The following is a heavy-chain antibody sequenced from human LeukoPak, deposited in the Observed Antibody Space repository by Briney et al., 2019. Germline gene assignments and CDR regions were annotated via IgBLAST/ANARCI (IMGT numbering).Heavy chain of an antibody. CDR1: GGSFSGYY. CDR2: IYTSGST. Sequence: SETLSLTCAVYGGSFSGYYWSWIRQPPGKGLEWIGRIYTSGSTNYNPSLKSRVTMSLDTSKNQFSLRLSSVTVADTAVYYCAREVASLDYWGQGTLVTVSS. J-gene: IGHJ4*02. D-gene: IGHD2-21*01. CDR3: AREVASLDY. V-gene: IGHV4-59*10.